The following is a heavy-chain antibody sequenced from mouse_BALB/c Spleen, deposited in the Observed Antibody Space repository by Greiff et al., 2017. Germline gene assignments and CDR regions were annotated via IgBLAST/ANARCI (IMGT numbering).Heavy chain of an antibody. V-gene: IGHV3-8*02. CDR3: ARTPLRRDAMDY. CDR1: GDSITSGY. Sequence: EVMLVESGPSLVKPSQTLSLTCSVTGDSITSGYWNWIRKFPGNKLEYMGYISYSGSTYYNPSLKSRISITRDTSKNQYYLQLNSVTTEDTATYYCARTPLRRDAMDYWGQGTSVTVSS. J-gene: IGHJ4*01. CDR2: ISYSGST. D-gene: IGHD2-12*01.